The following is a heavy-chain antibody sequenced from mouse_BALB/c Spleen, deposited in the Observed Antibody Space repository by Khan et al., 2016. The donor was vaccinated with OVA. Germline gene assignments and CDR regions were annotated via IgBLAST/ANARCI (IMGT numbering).Heavy chain of an antibody. CDR3: ARADDRYCDV. CDR1: GYTFTSYW. V-gene: IGHV1S132*01. Sequence: QVQLHQSGAELVKPGASVKLSCKTSGYTFTSYWIQWIKQRPGQGLGWIGEIFPGTGSTYYNEKFKGKATLTIDTSSSTAYMQLSSLTSEDSAVYFCARADDRYCDVWGAGTTVTVSS. D-gene: IGHD2-12*01. CDR2: IFPGTGST. J-gene: IGHJ1*01.